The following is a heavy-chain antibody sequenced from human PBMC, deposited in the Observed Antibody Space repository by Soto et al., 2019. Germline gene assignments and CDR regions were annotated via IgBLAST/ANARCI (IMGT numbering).Heavy chain of an antibody. D-gene: IGHD3-22*01. CDR1: GFTFSSYW. Sequence: PGGSLRLSCAASGFTFSSYWMSWVRQAPGKGLEWVANIKQDGSEKYYVDSVKGRFTISRDNAKNSLYLQMNSLRAEDTAVYYCARYQNDSSGYFGYYYYGMDVWGQGTTVTVSS. CDR3: ARYQNDSSGYFGYYYYGMDV. V-gene: IGHV3-7*04. CDR2: IKQDGSEK. J-gene: IGHJ6*02.